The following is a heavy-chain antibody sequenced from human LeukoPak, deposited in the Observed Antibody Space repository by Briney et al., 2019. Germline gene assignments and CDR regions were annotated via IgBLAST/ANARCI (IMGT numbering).Heavy chain of an antibody. CDR2: INSDGSST. D-gene: IGHD3-9*01. Sequence: GGSLRLSCAASGFTFSSYWMHWVRQAPGKGLVWVSRINSDGSSTSYADSVKGRFTISRDNAKNTLYLQMNSLRAEDTAVYYCARVYDTRYYYYGMDVWGQGTTVTVSS. J-gene: IGHJ6*02. CDR3: ARVYDTRYYYYGMDV. V-gene: IGHV3-74*01. CDR1: GFTFSSYW.